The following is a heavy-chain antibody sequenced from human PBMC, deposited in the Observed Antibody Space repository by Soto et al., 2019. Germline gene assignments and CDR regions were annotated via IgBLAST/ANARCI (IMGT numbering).Heavy chain of an antibody. CDR3: AKGSIDYSASVDN. Sequence: EVQLLESGGGLVQPGGSLRLSCAASGFSFSSYAMVWVRQAPGKGLEWVSVCSARGGSLYLADSVKGRFTISRDNSKNGLSLEMNSLRAEDTATYFCAKGSIDYSASVDNWGQGTLVVVSS. J-gene: IGHJ4*02. D-gene: IGHD1-26*01. CDR2: CSARGGSL. V-gene: IGHV3-23*01. CDR1: GFSFSSYA.